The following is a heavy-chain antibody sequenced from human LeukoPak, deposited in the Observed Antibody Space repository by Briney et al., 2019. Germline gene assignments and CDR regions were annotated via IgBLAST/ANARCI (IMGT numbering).Heavy chain of an antibody. CDR2: ISYDGSNK. CDR1: GFTFSSYA. CDR3: AREGVRSGQYYYYYMDV. Sequence: GRSLRLSCAASGFTFSSYAMHWVRQAPGKGLEWVAVISYDGSNKYYADSVKGRFTISRDNSKNTLYLQMNSLRAEDTAVYYCAREGVRSGQYYYYYMDVWGKGTTVTVSS. J-gene: IGHJ6*03. D-gene: IGHD4-17*01. V-gene: IGHV3-30-3*01.